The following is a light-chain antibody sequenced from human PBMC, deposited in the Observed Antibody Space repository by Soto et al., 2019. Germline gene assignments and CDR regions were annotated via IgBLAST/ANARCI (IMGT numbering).Light chain of an antibody. CDR1: QTISSW. CDR3: LQHYSYPWT. V-gene: IGKV1-5*03. Sequence: DLQMTQSPSTLSGSVGDRVTITCRASQTISSWLAWYQQKPGKAPKLLIYKASTLKSGVPSRFSGSGSGTEFTLTISSLQPEDFATYSCLQHYSYPWTFGQGTKVDIK. CDR2: KAS. J-gene: IGKJ1*01.